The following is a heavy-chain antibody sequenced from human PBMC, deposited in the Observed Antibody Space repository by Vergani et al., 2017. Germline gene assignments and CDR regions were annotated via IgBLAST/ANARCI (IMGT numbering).Heavy chain of an antibody. D-gene: IGHD3-16*01. CDR3: ATDSGGYVWGSYEAWFDP. CDR1: GYSISSGYY. CDR2: IYHSGST. J-gene: IGHJ5*02. Sequence: QVQLQESGPGLVKPSETLSLTCTVSGYSISSGYYWGWIRQPPGKGLEWIGRIYHSGSTYYNPSLKSRVTISVDTSKNQFSLKLSSVTAADTAVYYWATDSGGYVWGSYEAWFDPWGQGTLVTVSS. V-gene: IGHV4-38-2*02.